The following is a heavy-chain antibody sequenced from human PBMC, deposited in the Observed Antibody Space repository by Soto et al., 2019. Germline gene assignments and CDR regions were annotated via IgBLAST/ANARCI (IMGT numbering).Heavy chain of an antibody. V-gene: IGHV4-31*03. CDR2: IYYSGST. J-gene: IGHJ4*02. CDR3: XXXXXEXCSGGSCYSY. Sequence: QVQLQESGPGLVKPSQTLSLTCTVSGGSISSGGYYWSWIRQHPGKGLEWIGYIYYSGSTYYNPSLKSRVTISVDTSKNQFSLKLSSXTAXXXXXXXXXXXXXEXCSGGSCYSYWGQGTLVTVSS. D-gene: IGHD2-15*01. CDR1: GGSISSGGYY.